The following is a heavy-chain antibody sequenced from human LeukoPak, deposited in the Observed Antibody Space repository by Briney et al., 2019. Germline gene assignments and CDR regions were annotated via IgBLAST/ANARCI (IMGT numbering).Heavy chain of an antibody. CDR1: GFTFDDYA. CDR2: ISWNSGSI. V-gene: IGHV3-9*01. CDR3: ARSLRWAFDY. Sequence: GGSLRLSCAASGFTFDDYAMHWVRQAPGKGLEWVSGISWNSGSIGYADSVKGRFTISRDNAKNSLYLQMNSLRAEDTAVYYCARSLRWAFDYWGQGTLVTVSS. J-gene: IGHJ4*02. D-gene: IGHD2-15*01.